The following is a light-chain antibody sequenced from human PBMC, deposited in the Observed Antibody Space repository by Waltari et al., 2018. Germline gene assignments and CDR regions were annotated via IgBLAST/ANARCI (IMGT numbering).Light chain of an antibody. Sequence: EIVMTQSPAMLSVSPGERATLTGRASQSVSSDLAWYQQKPGQAPRLLIYGASTRATGIPARFSGSGSGTEFTLTISSLQSEEFAVYYCQQYNNWPRTFGQGTKVEIK. CDR2: GAS. V-gene: IGKV3-15*01. J-gene: IGKJ1*01. CDR1: QSVSSD. CDR3: QQYNNWPRT.